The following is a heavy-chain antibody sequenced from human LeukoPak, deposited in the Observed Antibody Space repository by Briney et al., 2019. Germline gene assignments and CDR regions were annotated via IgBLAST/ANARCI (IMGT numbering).Heavy chain of an antibody. V-gene: IGHV4-59*01. Sequence: SETLSLTCTVSGDSISSYYWSWIRQPPGKGLEWIGYIYYSGSTNYNPSLKSRVTISVDTSKNQFSLKLSAVTAADTAVYYCARRAVTRALDYWGQGTLVTVSS. D-gene: IGHD6-19*01. CDR1: GDSISSYY. CDR2: IYYSGST. CDR3: ARRAVTRALDY. J-gene: IGHJ4*02.